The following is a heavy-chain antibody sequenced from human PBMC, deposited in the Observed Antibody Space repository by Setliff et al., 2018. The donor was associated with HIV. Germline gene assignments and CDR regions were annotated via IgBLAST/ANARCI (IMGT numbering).Heavy chain of an antibody. V-gene: IGHV1-69*13. D-gene: IGHD6-6*01. Sequence: SVKVSCKASGGRFSNYGISWVRQAPGQGLEWMGGIIPIFGTTNYAQKFQGRVTITADDSTSTVYMEVRSLRSADTAAYYCSKVSEHRTSSGSFYYYMDVWGEGTTVTVSS. CDR2: IIPIFGTT. J-gene: IGHJ6*03. CDR3: SKVSEHRTSSGSFYYYMDV. CDR1: GGRFSNYG.